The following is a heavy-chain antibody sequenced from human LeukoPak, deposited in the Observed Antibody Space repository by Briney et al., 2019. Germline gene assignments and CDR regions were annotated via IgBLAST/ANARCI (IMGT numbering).Heavy chain of an antibody. CDR1: GFTFSSYG. CDR2: IWYDGSNK. Sequence: GGSLRLSCAASGFTFSSYGMHWVRQAPGKGLEWVAFIWYDGSNKYYADSVKGRFTISRDNSKNTLYLQMSSLTAADTAVYYCAKDRSIGTYYTFDHWGQGTLVAVSS. D-gene: IGHD1-26*01. V-gene: IGHV3-30*02. J-gene: IGHJ4*02. CDR3: AKDRSIGTYYTFDH.